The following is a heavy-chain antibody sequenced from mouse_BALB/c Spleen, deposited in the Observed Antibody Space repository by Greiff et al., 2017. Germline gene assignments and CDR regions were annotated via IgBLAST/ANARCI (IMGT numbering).Heavy chain of an antibody. V-gene: IGHV3-2*02. D-gene: IGHD1-2*01. CDR2: ISYSGST. CDR1: GYSITSDYA. Sequence: VQLKESGPGLVKPSQSLSLTCTVTGYSITSDYAWNWIRQFPGNKLEWMGYISYSGSTSYNPSLKSRISITRDTSKNQFFLQLNSVTTEDTATYYCAKLRLGSFAYWGQGTLVTVSA. CDR3: AKLRLGSFAY. J-gene: IGHJ3*01.